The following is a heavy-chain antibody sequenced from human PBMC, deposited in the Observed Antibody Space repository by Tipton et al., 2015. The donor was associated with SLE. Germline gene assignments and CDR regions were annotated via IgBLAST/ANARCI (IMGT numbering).Heavy chain of an antibody. V-gene: IGHV4-34*01. CDR1: GGSFSGYY. D-gene: IGHD3-10*01. J-gene: IGHJ4*02. CDR3: ARGMTMVQGAKGYYFDY. Sequence: TLSLTCAVYGGSFSGYYWSWIRQPPGKGLEWIGEINHSGSTIYNPSLKSRVTISVDTSKNQFSLKLITVTDADTAVYYCARGMTMVQGAKGYYFDYWGQGTLVTVSS. CDR2: INHSGST.